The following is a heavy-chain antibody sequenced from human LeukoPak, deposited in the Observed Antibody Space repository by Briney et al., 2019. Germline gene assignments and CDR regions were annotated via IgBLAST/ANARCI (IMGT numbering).Heavy chain of an antibody. CDR3: ARDRADYYDSSGFLDY. Sequence: PGGSLRLSCAASGFTFSSYAMHWVRQAPGKGLEWVAVISYDGSNKYYADSVKGRFTISRDNSKNTLYLQMNSLRAEDTAVYYCARDRADYYDSSGFLDYWGQGTLVTVSS. CDR1: GFTFSSYA. D-gene: IGHD3-22*01. CDR2: ISYDGSNK. J-gene: IGHJ4*02. V-gene: IGHV3-30-3*01.